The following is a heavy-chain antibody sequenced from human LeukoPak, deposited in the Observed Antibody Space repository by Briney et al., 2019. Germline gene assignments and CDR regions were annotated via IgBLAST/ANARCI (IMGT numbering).Heavy chain of an antibody. CDR3: AREWDYDVDYFDY. V-gene: IGHV1-8*03. CDR1: GYTFTSYD. Sequence: ASVKVSCKASGYTFTSYDINWVRQATGQGLEWMGWMNPNSGNTGYAQKFQGRVTITRNTSISTAYMELSSLSSEETVVYYCAREWDYDVDYFDYWGQGTLVTVSS. CDR2: MNPNSGNT. J-gene: IGHJ4*02. D-gene: IGHD1-26*01.